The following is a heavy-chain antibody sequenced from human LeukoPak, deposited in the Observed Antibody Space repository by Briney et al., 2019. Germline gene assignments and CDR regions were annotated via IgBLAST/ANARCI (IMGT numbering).Heavy chain of an antibody. D-gene: IGHD3-22*01. CDR3: AKVLDSSGYLLRMDAFDI. J-gene: IGHJ3*02. V-gene: IGHV3-23*01. CDR1: GFTFSGFG. CDR2: ISASGGST. Sequence: PGGSLRLSCTASGFTFSGFGMTWVRQAPGKGLEWVSGISASGGSTYYADSVKGRFTISRDNSKNTLYLQMNSLRAEDTAVYYCAKVLDSSGYLLRMDAFDIWGQGTMVTVSS.